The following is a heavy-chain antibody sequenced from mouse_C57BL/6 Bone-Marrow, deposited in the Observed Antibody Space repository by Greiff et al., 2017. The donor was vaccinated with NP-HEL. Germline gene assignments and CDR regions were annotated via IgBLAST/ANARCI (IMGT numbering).Heavy chain of an antibody. CDR1: GFTFSSYA. CDR3: ARKIYYGNYDAMDY. Sequence: EVMLVESGGGLVKPGGSLKLSCAASGFTFSSYAMSWVRQTPEKRLEWVATISDGGSYTYYPVNVKGRFTISRDNAKNNLYLQMSHLKSEDTAMYYCARKIYYGNYDAMDYWGQGTSVTVSS. J-gene: IGHJ4*01. CDR2: ISDGGSYT. V-gene: IGHV5-4*03. D-gene: IGHD2-1*01.